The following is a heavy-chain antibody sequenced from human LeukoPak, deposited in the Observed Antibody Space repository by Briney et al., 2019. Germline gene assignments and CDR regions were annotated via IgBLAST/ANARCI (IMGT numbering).Heavy chain of an antibody. CDR1: GGSISSYY. CDR3: ARVGDGNFDY. V-gene: IGHV4-59*08. D-gene: IGHD3-16*01. Sequence: SETLSLTCTVSGGSISSYYWSWIRQPPGKEMEWIGYVYYSGNTNYNPSLKSRVTISIDTSKNQFSLKLSSVTAADTAAYYCARVGDGNFDYWGQGTLVTVSS. J-gene: IGHJ4*02. CDR2: VYYSGNT.